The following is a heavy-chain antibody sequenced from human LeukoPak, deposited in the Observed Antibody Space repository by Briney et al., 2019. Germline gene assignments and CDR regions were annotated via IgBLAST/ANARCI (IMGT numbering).Heavy chain of an antibody. CDR3: ARSDWLQYYFDY. Sequence: GESLKISCKGSGYSFTSYWIGWVRQTPGKGLEWMGIIYPGDSDTKYSPSFQGQVTISADKSISVVYLQWSSLKASDTAIYYCARSDWLQYYFDYWGLGTLVTVSS. V-gene: IGHV5-51*01. J-gene: IGHJ4*02. CDR2: IYPGDSDT. D-gene: IGHD3-9*01. CDR1: GYSFTSYW.